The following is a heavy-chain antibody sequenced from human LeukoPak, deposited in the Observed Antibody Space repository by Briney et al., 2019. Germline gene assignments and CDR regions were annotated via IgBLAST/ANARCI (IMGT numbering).Heavy chain of an antibody. V-gene: IGHV3-30*03. CDR2: ISYDGSNK. Sequence: PGGSLRLSCAASGFTFSSYGMHWVRQAPGKGLEWVAVISYDGSNKYYADSVKGRFTISRDNSKNTLYLQMNSLRAEDTAVYYCARDIFLTYYDFWSGPYYFDYWGQGTLVTVSS. CDR3: ARDIFLTYYDFWSGPYYFDY. J-gene: IGHJ4*02. D-gene: IGHD3-3*01. CDR1: GFTFSSYG.